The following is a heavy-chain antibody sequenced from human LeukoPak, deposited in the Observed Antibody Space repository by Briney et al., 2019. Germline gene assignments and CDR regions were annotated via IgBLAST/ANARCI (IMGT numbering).Heavy chain of an antibody. Sequence: GGSLRLSCAASGFTFSTFAMSWVRQASGRGLEWVSGITDSGRKTYYADSVKGRFSISRDNSKNTVYLQMSDLRAEDTAVYYCAKITKATTPNYWGQGTLVTVSS. CDR3: AKITKATTPNY. J-gene: IGHJ4*02. CDR1: GFTFSTFA. V-gene: IGHV3-23*01. D-gene: IGHD4-17*01. CDR2: ITDSGRKT.